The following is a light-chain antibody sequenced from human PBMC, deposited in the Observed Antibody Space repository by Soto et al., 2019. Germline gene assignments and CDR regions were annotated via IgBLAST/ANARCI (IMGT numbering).Light chain of an antibody. V-gene: IGKV3-15*01. CDR3: QQYTNWPPVT. Sequence: EIGMAQSPATLSVSPGERVTLSCRASQFISTNLAWYQQRPGQAPRLLIYYASTRATGIPARFSGSGSGTEFSLTISSLQSEDFAVYYCQQYTNWPPVTFGQGTKVDIK. CDR2: YAS. J-gene: IGKJ2*01. CDR1: QFISTN.